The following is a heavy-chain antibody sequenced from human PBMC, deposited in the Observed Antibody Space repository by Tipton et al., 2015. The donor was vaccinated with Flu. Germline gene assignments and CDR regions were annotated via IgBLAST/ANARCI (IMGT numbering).Heavy chain of an antibody. CDR1: GFTFSSYG. CDR3: AKGVAPAGDQFDY. Sequence: SLRLSCAGSGFTFSSYGMSWVRQAPGMGLEWVSGIYGSGSSTYYADSVKGRFTISRDNFKNTLYLQMNRLRGEDTAVYYCAKGVAPAGDQFDYWGQGTLVTVSS. D-gene: IGHD6-13*01. CDR2: IYGSGSST. V-gene: IGHV3-23*05. J-gene: IGHJ4*02.